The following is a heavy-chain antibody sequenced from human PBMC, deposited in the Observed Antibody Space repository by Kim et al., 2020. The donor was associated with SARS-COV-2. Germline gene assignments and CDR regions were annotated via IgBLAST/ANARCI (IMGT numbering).Heavy chain of an antibody. CDR2: IRWDGKRT. CDR1: GFTFSTSP. V-gene: IGHV3-23*01. J-gene: IGHJ4*02. Sequence: GGSLRLSCVASGFTFSTSPMGWVRQAPGEGLEWVSRIRWDGKRTYYADSVKGRVTMSSDKSKNTVYLHMNNLRVEDTAVYYCAKGVTNSGFDYWGQGAQVTVSS. CDR3: AKGVTNSGFDY. D-gene: IGHD4-17*01.